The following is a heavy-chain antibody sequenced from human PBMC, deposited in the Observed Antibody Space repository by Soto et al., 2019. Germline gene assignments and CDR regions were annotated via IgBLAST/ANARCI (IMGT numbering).Heavy chain of an antibody. CDR1: GFTFSSYG. D-gene: IGHD3-22*01. Sequence: QVQLVESGGGVVQPGRSLRLSCAASGFTFSSYGMQWVSQAPGKGLVWVAVIWYDGSNKYDADSVKGRFTISRDNSKNTLYLQMNSLRAEDTAVYYCARDLGHYYDSSGYWFDPWGQGTLVTVSS. CDR3: ARDLGHYYDSSGYWFDP. CDR2: IWYDGSNK. V-gene: IGHV3-33*01. J-gene: IGHJ5*02.